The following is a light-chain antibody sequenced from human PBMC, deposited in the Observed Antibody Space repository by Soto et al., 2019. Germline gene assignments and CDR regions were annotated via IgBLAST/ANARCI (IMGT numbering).Light chain of an antibody. CDR3: MQALQTPRS. J-gene: IGKJ4*01. CDR2: LGS. Sequence: DIVMTQSPLSLPVTPGEPASISCRSSQSLLHSNGYNCLDWYLQKPVQSPQLLIYLGSNRASGVPDRFSGSGSGTDFTLKISRVEAEDVGVYYCMQALQTPRSFGGGTKVEIK. V-gene: IGKV2-28*01. CDR1: QSLLHSNGYNC.